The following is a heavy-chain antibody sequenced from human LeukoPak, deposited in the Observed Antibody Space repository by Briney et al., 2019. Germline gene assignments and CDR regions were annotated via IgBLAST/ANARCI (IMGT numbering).Heavy chain of an antibody. J-gene: IGHJ6*03. CDR1: GGSFSSYY. CDR2: IYISGST. Sequence: SETLCLTCTVSGGSFSSYYWSWIRQPAGKGLECIGRIYISGSTSYNPSLKSRVTMSVDTSKNQFSLRLSSVTAADTAVYYCATANRYSLYMDVWGKGTTVTVSS. CDR3: ATANRYSLYMDV. D-gene: IGHD1-14*01. V-gene: IGHV4-4*07.